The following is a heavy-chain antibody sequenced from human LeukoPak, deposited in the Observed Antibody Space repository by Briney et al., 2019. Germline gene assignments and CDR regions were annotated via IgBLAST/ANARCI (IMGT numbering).Heavy chain of an antibody. CDR2: IWYDGNNK. CDR3: AREHTTVTSLLDY. CDR1: GFTFNSYG. J-gene: IGHJ4*02. V-gene: IGHV3-33*01. D-gene: IGHD4-17*01. Sequence: PGGSLRLSCAGSGFTFNSYGIHWVRQAPGRGLEWVAVIWYDGNNKYYADSVKGRFTISRDSSKNTMYLQMNSLRAEDTAVYYCAREHTTVTSLLDYWGQGTLVTVSS.